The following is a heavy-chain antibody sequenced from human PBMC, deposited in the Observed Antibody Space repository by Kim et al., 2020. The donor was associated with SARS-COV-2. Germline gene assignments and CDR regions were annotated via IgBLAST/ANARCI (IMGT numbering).Heavy chain of an antibody. CDR3: ARGGAVATSYDY. V-gene: IGHV1-2*02. D-gene: IGHD6-19*01. CDR2: MNPNSGGT. J-gene: IGHJ4*02. CDR1: GYTFSGYY. Sequence: ASVKVSCKASGYTFSGYYMHWVRQAPGQGLEWMGWMNPNSGGTTFAQKFQGRVTMTRDTSTTTTYTTTTYMELNRLTSDDTAVYYCARGGAVATSYDYWGQGTLVTVSS.